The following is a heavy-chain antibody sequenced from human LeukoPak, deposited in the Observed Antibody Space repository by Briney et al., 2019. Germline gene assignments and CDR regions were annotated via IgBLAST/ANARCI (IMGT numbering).Heavy chain of an antibody. V-gene: IGHV3-23*01. CDR3: AKSVTADYSYYMDV. CDR1: GFTFSGHG. Sequence: GGSLRLSCAASGFTFSGHGVSWVRQAPGKGLEWISGITGSGGTTYYARSLRGRFTTSRDNSKNMFYLQMKSLRVEDTAVYYCAKSVTADYSYYMDVWGKGATVTVSS. J-gene: IGHJ6*03. CDR2: ITGSGGTT. D-gene: IGHD2-21*02.